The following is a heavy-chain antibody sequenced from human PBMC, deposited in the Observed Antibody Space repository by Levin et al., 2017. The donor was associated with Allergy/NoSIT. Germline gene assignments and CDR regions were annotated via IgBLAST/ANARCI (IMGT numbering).Heavy chain of an antibody. J-gene: IGHJ3*02. CDR1: GFTFSGYT. V-gene: IGHV3-21*01. Sequence: AGGSLRLSCAASGFTFSGYTLNWVRQAPGKGLEWVSSISSSSTYIYYADSLKGRFTISRDDAKNSLSLQMNSLRVEDTAVYYCASDGSYDTLDIWGQVTMVTVSS. D-gene: IGHD6-6*01. CDR3: ASDGSYDTLDI. CDR2: ISSSSTYI.